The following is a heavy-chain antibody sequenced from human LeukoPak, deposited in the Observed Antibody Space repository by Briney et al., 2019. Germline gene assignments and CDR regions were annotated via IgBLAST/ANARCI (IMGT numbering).Heavy chain of an antibody. CDR2: IYYSGST. Sequence: PSETLSLTCTVSGGSISSHYWSWIRQPPGKGLEWIGYIYYSGSTNYNPSLKSRVTISVDTSKNQFSLKLSSVTAADTAVYYCARLLYGDYYYYYYMDVWGKGTTVTASS. CDR1: GGSISSHY. J-gene: IGHJ6*03. D-gene: IGHD4-17*01. CDR3: ARLLYGDYYYYYYMDV. V-gene: IGHV4-59*11.